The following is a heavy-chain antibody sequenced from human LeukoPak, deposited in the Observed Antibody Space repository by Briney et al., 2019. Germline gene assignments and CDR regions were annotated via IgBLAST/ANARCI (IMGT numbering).Heavy chain of an antibody. Sequence: GASVKVSCKASGYTFTSYAMHWVRQAPGQRLEWMGWINAGNGNTKYSQKFQGRVTITRDTSASRAYMELSSLRSEDTAVYYCARVRESGSYYYYYGMDVRGQGTTVTVFS. J-gene: IGHJ6*02. D-gene: IGHD1-26*01. CDR1: GYTFTSYA. CDR3: ARVRESGSYYYYYGMDV. V-gene: IGHV1-3*01. CDR2: INAGNGNT.